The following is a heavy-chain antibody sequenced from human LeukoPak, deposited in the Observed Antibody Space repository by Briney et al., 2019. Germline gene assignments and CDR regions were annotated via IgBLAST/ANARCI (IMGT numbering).Heavy chain of an antibody. CDR2: INHSGYT. Sequence: SETLSPTCAVSGVSFNDYYWSWVRQTPGKGLEWIGEINHSGYTNDSPSLKSRVTLSIDTSRKQFSLNLRSVTVADTGIYYCTRMTTGHDYWGPGTLVTVSS. V-gene: IGHV4-34*01. J-gene: IGHJ4*02. D-gene: IGHD4-17*01. CDR1: GVSFNDYY. CDR3: TRMTTGHDY.